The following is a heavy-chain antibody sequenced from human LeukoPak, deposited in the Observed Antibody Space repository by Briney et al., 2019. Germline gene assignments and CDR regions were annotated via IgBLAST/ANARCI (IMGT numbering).Heavy chain of an antibody. V-gene: IGHV7-4-1*02. CDR3: ARKRDGYNYPYYYYMDV. CDR2: INTNTGNP. J-gene: IGHJ6*03. Sequence: ASVKVSCKASGYTFTSYAMNWARQAPGQGLEWMGWINTNTGNPTYAQGFTGRFVFSLDTSVSTAYLQISSLKAEDTAVYYCARKRDGYNYPYYYYMDVWGKGTSVTVSS. D-gene: IGHD5-24*01. CDR1: GYTFTSYA.